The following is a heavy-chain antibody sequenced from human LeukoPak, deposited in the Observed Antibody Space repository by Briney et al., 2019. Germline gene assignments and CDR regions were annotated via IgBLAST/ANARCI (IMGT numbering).Heavy chain of an antibody. CDR3: AKDGITIFGVVPRSPT. J-gene: IGHJ5*02. V-gene: IGHV3-23*01. Sequence: GTLSLTCGVHGGSFSLYYWTWLRQSPGKGLEWVSAISGSGGSTYYADSVKGRFTISRDNSKNTLYLQMNSLRAEDTAVYYCAKDGITIFGVVPRSPTWGQGTLVTVSS. CDR2: ISGSGGST. CDR1: GGSFSLYY. D-gene: IGHD3-3*01.